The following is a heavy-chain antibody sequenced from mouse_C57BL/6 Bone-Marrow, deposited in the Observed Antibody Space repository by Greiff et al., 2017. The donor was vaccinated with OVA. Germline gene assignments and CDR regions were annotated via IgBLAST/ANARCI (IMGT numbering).Heavy chain of an antibody. D-gene: IGHD1-1*01. CDR1: GFNIKDYY. J-gene: IGHJ2*01. Sequence: EVQLQQSGAELVRPGASVTLSCTASGFNIKDYYMHWVKQRPEQGLEWIGRIDPEDGDTEYAPKFPGKATMTADTSANTAYLQLSSLTSEDTAVYYCTTYAYGSSFDYWGQGTTLTVSS. CDR2: IDPEDGDT. CDR3: TTYAYGSSFDY. V-gene: IGHV14-1*01.